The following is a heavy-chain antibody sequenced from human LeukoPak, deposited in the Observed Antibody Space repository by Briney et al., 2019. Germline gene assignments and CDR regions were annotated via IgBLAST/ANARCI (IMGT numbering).Heavy chain of an antibody. V-gene: IGHV1-2*02. CDR3: ARNYGYYYYYYGMDV. J-gene: IGHJ6*02. D-gene: IGHD4-17*01. CDR1: GYTFTGYY. CDR2: INPNSGGT. Sequence: ASVKVSCKASGYTFTGYYMHWVRQAPGQGLEWMGWINPNSGGTNYAQKLQGRVTMTTDTSTSTAYMELRSLRSDDTAVYYCARNYGYYYYYYGMDVWGQGTTVTVSS.